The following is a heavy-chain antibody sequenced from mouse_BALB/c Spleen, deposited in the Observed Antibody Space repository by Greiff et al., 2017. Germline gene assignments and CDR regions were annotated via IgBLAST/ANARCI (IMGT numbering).Heavy chain of an antibody. CDR1: GFTFSSYA. J-gene: IGHJ4*01. D-gene: IGHD2-10*02. Sequence: EVMLVESGGGLVKPGGSRKLSCAASGFTFSSYAMSWVRQSPEKRLEWVAEISSGGSYTYYPDTVTGRFTISRDNAKNTLYLEMSSLRSEDTAMYYCAREGGYDYAMDYWGQGTSVTVSS. CDR3: AREGGYDYAMDY. V-gene: IGHV5-9-4*01. CDR2: ISSGGSYT.